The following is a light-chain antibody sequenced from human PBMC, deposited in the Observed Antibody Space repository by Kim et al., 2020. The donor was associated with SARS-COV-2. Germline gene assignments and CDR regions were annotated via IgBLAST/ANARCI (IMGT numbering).Light chain of an antibody. V-gene: IGLV3-19*01. Sequence: ALGQIVRITCQGDSLRSYYASWYQQKPGQAPVLVIYGKNNRPSGIPDRFSGSSSGNTASLTITGAQAEDEADYCCNSRDSSGNHLVFGGGTKVTVL. CDR3: NSRDSSGNHLV. J-gene: IGLJ2*01. CDR2: GKN. CDR1: SLRSYY.